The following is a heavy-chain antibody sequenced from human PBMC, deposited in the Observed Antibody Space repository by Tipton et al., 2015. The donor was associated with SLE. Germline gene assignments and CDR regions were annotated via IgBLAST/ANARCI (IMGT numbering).Heavy chain of an antibody. Sequence: GSLRLSCAASGFIFSNYAMHWVRQAPGKGLEYVSAISSNGGSTYNADSLKDRFTISRDNSKNTLYLQMGSLRVEDTAVYYCARTEVAGDSYYYHYHGMGVWGQGTTVTVSS. V-gene: IGHV3-64*02. CDR1: GFIFSNYA. CDR3: ARTEVAGDSYYYHYHGMGV. CDR2: ISSNGGST. J-gene: IGHJ6*02. D-gene: IGHD6-19*01.